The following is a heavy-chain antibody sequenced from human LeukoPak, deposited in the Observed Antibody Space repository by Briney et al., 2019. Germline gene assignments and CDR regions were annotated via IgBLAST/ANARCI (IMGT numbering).Heavy chain of an antibody. CDR1: GFTFSTYA. CDR2: IKGGGGDP. Sequence: GGSLRLSCAAPGFTFSTYAMGWVRQAPGKGLEWVSSIKGGGGDPFYADSVKGRFTISRDNSKNTLFLQLDSLRAEDSAAYYCAKGGHDFNPFYWWGQGTLVTVSS. CDR3: AKGGHDFNPFYW. J-gene: IGHJ4*02. V-gene: IGHV3-23*01. D-gene: IGHD3-9*01.